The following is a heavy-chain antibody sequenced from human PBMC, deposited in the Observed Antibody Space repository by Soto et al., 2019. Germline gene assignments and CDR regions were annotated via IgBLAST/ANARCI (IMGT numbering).Heavy chain of an antibody. CDR3: ARGGTATTDLCDY. V-gene: IGHV4-4*07. Sequence: NPSETLSLTCTVSGGSISTYYWTWIRQPAGRGLEWIGRIYASGSTKYNPSLKSRVTMSVDTSRNQFSLKLSSVTAADTAVYYCARGGTATTDLCDYWGQGALVTVSS. CDR1: GGSISTYY. J-gene: IGHJ4*02. CDR2: IYASGST. D-gene: IGHD4-17*01.